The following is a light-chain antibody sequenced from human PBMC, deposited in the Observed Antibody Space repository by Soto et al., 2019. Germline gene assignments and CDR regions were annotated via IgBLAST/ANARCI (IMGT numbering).Light chain of an antibody. CDR1: QSVDNS. J-gene: IGKJ1*01. CDR2: DVS. CDR3: QQRSHWPPAT. Sequence: ELVLTQSPATLSLSPGDTATLSCRASQSVDNSLAWYQHKRGQTPRLLIYDVSTRAAGIPARFSGSGSGTDFTLPISSLETEDSAVYFCQQRSHWPPATFGQGTKVEI. V-gene: IGKV3-11*01.